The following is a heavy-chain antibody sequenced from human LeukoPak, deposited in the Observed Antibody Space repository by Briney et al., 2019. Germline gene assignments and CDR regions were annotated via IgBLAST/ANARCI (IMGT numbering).Heavy chain of an antibody. CDR3: ARDIGTTVENDAFDI. D-gene: IGHD4-17*01. Sequence: SETLSLTCTVSGDSITSGDFHWSWIRQYPGKGLEWIGYIYYSGSTYYNPSLKSRVTISVDTSKNQFSLKLSSVTAADTAVYYCARDIGTTVENDAFDIWGQGTMVTVSS. J-gene: IGHJ3*02. CDR1: GDSITSGDFH. V-gene: IGHV4-31*03. CDR2: IYYSGST.